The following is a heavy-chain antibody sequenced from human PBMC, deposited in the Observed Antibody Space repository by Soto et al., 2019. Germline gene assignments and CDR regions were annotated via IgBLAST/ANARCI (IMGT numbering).Heavy chain of an antibody. CDR3: ARESEDLTSNFDY. J-gene: IGHJ4*02. V-gene: IGHV3-21*06. Sequence: GGSLRLSCAASGFTFTRYSMNWVRQAPGKGLEWVSSISSTTNYIYYGDSMKGRFTISRDNAKNSLYLEMNSLRAEDTAAYYCARESEDLTSNFDYWGQGTLVTVSS. CDR2: ISSTTNYI. CDR1: GFTFTRYS.